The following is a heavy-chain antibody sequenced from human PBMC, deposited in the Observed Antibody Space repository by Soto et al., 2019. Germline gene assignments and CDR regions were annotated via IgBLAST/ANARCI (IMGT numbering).Heavy chain of an antibody. J-gene: IGHJ4*02. CDR3: ARESGDYGRPYFDY. CDR2: IIPIFETT. V-gene: IGHV1-69*01. D-gene: IGHD3-10*01. Sequence: VQLVQSGAEVKKPGSSVKVSCKASGGTFTSFPFSWVRQAPGQGLEWMGGIIPIFETTNYAQKCRGRLTITADESTTTAYMELTSLTSEDTAVYFCARESGDYGRPYFDYWGQGTLVTVSS. CDR1: GGTFTSFP.